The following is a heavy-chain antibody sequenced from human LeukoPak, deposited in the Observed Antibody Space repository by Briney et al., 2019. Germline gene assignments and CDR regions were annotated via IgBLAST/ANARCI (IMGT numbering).Heavy chain of an antibody. J-gene: IGHJ6*03. CDR1: GFTFSSYG. V-gene: IGHV3-30*02. CDR2: IRYDGSNK. CDR3: EKDRTLSMDV. Sequence: PGRSLRLSCAAAGFTFSSYGMHWVRQAPGKGLEWVAFIRYDGSNKYYADSVKGRFTIYRDNSKNTVYLQMNSLRAEDTAVYYCEKDRTLSMDVWGKGTTVTISS.